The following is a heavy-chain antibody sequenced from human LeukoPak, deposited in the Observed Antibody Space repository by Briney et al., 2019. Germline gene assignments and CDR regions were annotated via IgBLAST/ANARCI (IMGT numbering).Heavy chain of an antibody. CDR3: ARDSTRSYYYYMDV. Sequence: QPGRSLRLSCAASGFTFSSYGMHWVRQAPGKGLEWVAVIWYDGTNKDYADCVKGRFTISRDNSKNTLYLQMNSLRAEDTAVYYCARDSTRSYYYYMDVWGKGTTATVSS. D-gene: IGHD2-2*01. CDR2: IWYDGTNK. CDR1: GFTFSSYG. J-gene: IGHJ6*03. V-gene: IGHV3-33*01.